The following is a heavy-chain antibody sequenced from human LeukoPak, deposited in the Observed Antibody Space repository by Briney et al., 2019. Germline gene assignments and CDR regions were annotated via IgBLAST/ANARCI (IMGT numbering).Heavy chain of an antibody. D-gene: IGHD2-8*01. CDR3: ARVRSSNGDSYYFDY. CDR2: IYPSGNT. J-gene: IGHJ4*02. V-gene: IGHV4-30-2*01. Sequence: KPSETLSLTCAVSGASISSGGSSWSWIRQPPGKGLEWIGYIYPSGNTYYNPSLKSRVTMSLDKSKNQFSLNLTSVTAADTAVYYCARVRSSNGDSYYFDYWGQGALVTVSS. CDR1: GASISSGGSS.